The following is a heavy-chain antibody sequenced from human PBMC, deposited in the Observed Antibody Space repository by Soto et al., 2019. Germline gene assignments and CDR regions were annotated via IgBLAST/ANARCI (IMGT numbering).Heavy chain of an antibody. CDR1: GYTFTSYW. D-gene: IGHD2-2*01. Sequence: GESLKISCEGSGYTFTSYWIGWVRQVPGKGLEWMGMIYPGDSDVRYRPSFQGQVTISADKSINTLRAEDTAVYYCAREDSIIIPAVSDFWGQGTLVTVSS. V-gene: IGHV5-51*01. CDR3: IPAVSDF. J-gene: IGHJ4*02. CDR2: IYPGDSDV.